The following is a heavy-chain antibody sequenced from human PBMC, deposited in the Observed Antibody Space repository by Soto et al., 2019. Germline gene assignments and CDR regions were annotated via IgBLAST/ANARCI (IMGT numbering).Heavy chain of an antibody. CDR1: DDSIRSADYY. Sequence: SETLSLTCTVSDDSIRSADYYWSWIRQPPGKGLEWIGYIYYSGSTYYNPSLKSRVIISLDTSKSQFSLKLSSVTAADRAVYYCARGYYYGMDVWGQGTTVTVSS. CDR3: ARGYYYGMDV. J-gene: IGHJ6*02. V-gene: IGHV4-30-4*01. CDR2: IYYSGST.